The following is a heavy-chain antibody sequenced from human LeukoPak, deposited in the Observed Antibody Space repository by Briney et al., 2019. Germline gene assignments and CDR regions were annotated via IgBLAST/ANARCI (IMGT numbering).Heavy chain of an antibody. V-gene: IGHV4-59*01. Sequence: PSETLSLTCTVSGGSISSYYWSWIRQPPGKGLEWIGYIYYSGSTNYNPSLKSRVTISVDTSKNQFSLKLSSVTAADTAVYYCARTHPPSRYSSGWYDYWGQGTLVTVSS. D-gene: IGHD6-19*01. CDR2: IYYSGST. CDR3: ARTHPPSRYSSGWYDY. CDR1: GGSISSYY. J-gene: IGHJ4*02.